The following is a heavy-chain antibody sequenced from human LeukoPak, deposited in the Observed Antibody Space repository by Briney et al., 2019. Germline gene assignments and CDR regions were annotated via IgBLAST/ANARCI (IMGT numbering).Heavy chain of an antibody. CDR3: ARDRYYYDSSGYYSRGFDY. CDR2: IYYSGST. V-gene: IGHV4-59*01. J-gene: IGHJ4*02. CDR1: GGSISSYY. D-gene: IGHD3-22*01. Sequence: SETLSLTCTVSGGSISSYYWSWIRQPPGKGLEWIGYIYYSGSTNYNPSLKSRVTISVDTSKNQFSLKLSSVTAAGTAVYYCARDRYYYDSSGYYSRGFDYWGQGTLVTVSS.